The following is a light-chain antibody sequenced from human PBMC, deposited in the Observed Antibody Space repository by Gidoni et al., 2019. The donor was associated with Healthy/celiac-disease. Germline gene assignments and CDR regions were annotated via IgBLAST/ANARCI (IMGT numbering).Light chain of an antibody. CDR3: HQSSSLPYT. Sequence: EIVLTQSPDFQSVTPKENVTITCRSSQSIGISLQWYQQKPDQSPKLLIKYASQAFSGVPSRFSGSGSGTDFTLTINSLEAEDAATYYCHQSSSLPYTFGQGTKLEIK. CDR2: YAS. CDR1: QSIGIS. J-gene: IGKJ2*01. V-gene: IGKV6-21*01.